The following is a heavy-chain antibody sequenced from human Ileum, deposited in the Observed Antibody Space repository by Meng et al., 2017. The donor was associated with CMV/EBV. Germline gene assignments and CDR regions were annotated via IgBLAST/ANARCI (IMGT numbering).Heavy chain of an antibody. CDR2: VHNNGET. CDR3: AKDLPRRPSDY. CDR1: GAYINTDDDF. J-gene: IGHJ4*02. Sequence: PRGLMPSDPLSLFSTVCGAYINTDDDFRLRRRQTPGKGRVCIVSVHNNGETYHNPTLRSRVTISVETSKHQFSLRMNSVTAADTAIYYCAKDLPRRPSDYWSQGTLVTVSS. D-gene: IGHD1-14*01. V-gene: IGHV4-39*07.